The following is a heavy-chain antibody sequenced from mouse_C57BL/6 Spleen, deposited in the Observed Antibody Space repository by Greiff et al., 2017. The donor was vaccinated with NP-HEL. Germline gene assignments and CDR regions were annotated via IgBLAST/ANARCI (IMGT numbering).Heavy chain of an antibody. V-gene: IGHV5-17*01. Sequence: EVKLVESGGGLVKPGGSLKLSCAASGFTFSDYGMHWVRQAPEKGLEWVAYISSGSSTIYYADTVKGRFTISRDNAKNTLFLQMTSLRSEDTAMYYCARGDGYYRYFDYWGQGTTLTVSS. D-gene: IGHD2-3*01. CDR2: ISSGSSTI. CDR3: ARGDGYYRYFDY. CDR1: GFTFSDYG. J-gene: IGHJ2*01.